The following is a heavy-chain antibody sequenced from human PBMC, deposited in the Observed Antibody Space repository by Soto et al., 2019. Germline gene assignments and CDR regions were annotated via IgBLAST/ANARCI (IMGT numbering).Heavy chain of an antibody. J-gene: IGHJ4*02. V-gene: IGHV3-72*01. D-gene: IGHD3-22*01. CDR3: TRSGGYYDSSPDY. CDR1: GFTFRDYY. Sequence: EVQVVESGGGLVQPGGSLRLSCAASGFTFRDYYMDWVRQAPGKGLEWVGRIRNRANSYTTEYAASVKGRFTISRDDSKNSRYLQMNSLKTEDTAVYYCTRSGGYYDSSPDYWGQGTLVTVSS. CDR2: IRNRANSYTT.